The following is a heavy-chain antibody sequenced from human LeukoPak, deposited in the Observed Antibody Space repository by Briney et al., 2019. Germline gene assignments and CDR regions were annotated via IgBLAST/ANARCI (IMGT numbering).Heavy chain of an antibody. D-gene: IGHD2-2*01. V-gene: IGHV3-21*01. CDR1: GFTFSRYS. CDR3: ARDPPLGSCSTISCPHLDY. CDR2: ISSSSSFI. Sequence: GGSLRLSCAASGFTFSRYSMNWVRQAPGKGLEWVSSISSSSSFIYYADSVKGRFSISRDNAKNSLYLQMNSLRAEDTAVYYCARDPPLGSCSTISCPHLDYWGQGTLVAVSS. J-gene: IGHJ4*02.